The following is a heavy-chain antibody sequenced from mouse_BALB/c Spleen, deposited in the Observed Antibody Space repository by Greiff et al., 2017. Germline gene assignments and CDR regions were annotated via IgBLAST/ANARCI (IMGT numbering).Heavy chain of an antibody. CDR2: IYPGNSDT. J-gene: IGHJ2*01. CDR3: TRWRGYDYDSFDY. Sequence: VQLQQSGTVLARPGASVKMSCKASGYTFTSYWMHWVKQRPGQGLEWIGAIYPGNSDTSYNQKFKGKAKLTAVTSTSTAYMELSSLTNEDSAVYYCTRWRGYDYDSFDYWGQGTTLTVSS. V-gene: IGHV1-5*01. D-gene: IGHD2-4*01. CDR1: GYTFTSYW.